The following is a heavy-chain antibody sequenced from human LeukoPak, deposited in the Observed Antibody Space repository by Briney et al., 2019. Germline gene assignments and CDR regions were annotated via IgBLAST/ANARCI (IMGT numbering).Heavy chain of an antibody. D-gene: IGHD3-16*01. V-gene: IGHV4-39*01. J-gene: IGHJ4*02. Sequence: SETLSLTCAVSGRSIGGSSYYWGWIRQPPGKGLEWIGSINYSGNGYYNPSLKGRLTMSVDTSKNHFSLKLTSVTAADSGLYYCARHLTTCGDNWGQGTVVIVSS. CDR3: ARHLTTCGDN. CDR2: INYSGNG. CDR1: GRSIGGSSYY.